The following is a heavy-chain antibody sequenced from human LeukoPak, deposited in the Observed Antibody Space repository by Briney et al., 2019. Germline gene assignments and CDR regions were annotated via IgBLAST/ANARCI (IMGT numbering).Heavy chain of an antibody. CDR2: ITADSGTT. Sequence: GGSLRLSCAVSGFTFSTKSMNWVRQAPGKGLEWVSYITADSGTTYYADSVKGRFTISRDNARNSLHLQMNSLRDEDTAVYYCASRDYFDYWGQGTLVTVSS. CDR1: GFTFSTKS. CDR3: ASRDYFDY. V-gene: IGHV3-48*02. J-gene: IGHJ4*02.